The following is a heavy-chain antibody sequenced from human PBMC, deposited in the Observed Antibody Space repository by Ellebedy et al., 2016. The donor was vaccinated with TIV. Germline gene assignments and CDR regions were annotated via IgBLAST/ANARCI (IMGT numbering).Heavy chain of an antibody. D-gene: IGHD5-24*01. Sequence: GESLKISCAASGFTVSSKYMSWVRQAPGEGLEWVSVIYSGGDTYYADSVKGRFTISRDNSKNTLYLQMNSLRAEDTAVYYCASRRDGYNYFDYWGQGTLVTVSS. CDR1: GFTVSSKY. CDR3: ASRRDGYNYFDY. CDR2: IYSGGDT. J-gene: IGHJ4*02. V-gene: IGHV3-53*01.